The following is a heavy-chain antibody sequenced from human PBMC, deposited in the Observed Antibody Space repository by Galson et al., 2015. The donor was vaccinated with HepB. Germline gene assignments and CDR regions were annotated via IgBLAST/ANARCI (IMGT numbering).Heavy chain of an antibody. CDR3: ARPYDSRGYNEYSLDY. CDR1: GGSISSSSYS. CDR2: IYYGGST. Sequence: TLSLTCTVSGGSISSSSYSWGWIRQPPGKGLEWIGNIYYGGSTYYNASLKSRVTISVDTSKNQFSLKLNSVTAADTAVYYCARPYDSRGYNEYSLDYWGQGTLVTVSS. D-gene: IGHD3-22*01. V-gene: IGHV4-39*01. J-gene: IGHJ4*02.